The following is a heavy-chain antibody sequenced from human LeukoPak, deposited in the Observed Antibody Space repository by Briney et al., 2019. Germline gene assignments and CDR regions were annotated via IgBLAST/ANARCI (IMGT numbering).Heavy chain of an antibody. Sequence: PGGSLRLSCAASGFTFDDHGMSWVRQAPGKGLEWVSVIDRSGVTHYADSVKGRFTISRDNAKNSLYLQMNSLRAEDTAVYYCAELDITMIGGVWGKGTTVTISS. J-gene: IGHJ6*04. CDR1: GFTFDDHG. CDR3: AELDITMIGGV. V-gene: IGHV3-69-1*02. CDR2: IDRSGVT. D-gene: IGHD3-10*02.